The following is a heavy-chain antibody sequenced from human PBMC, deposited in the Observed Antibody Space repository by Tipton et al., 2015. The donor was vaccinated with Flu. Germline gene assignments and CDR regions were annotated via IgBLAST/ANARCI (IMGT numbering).Heavy chain of an antibody. V-gene: IGHV4-39*07. Sequence: TLSLTCTVSGDSISSSYYWGWIRQPPGKGLEWIGSIYYSGSTYYDPSLKSRVTISVDTSKNQFSLKLSSVTAADTAVYYCAREGRREQLALDYWGQGTLVTASS. CDR3: AREGRREQLALDY. D-gene: IGHD6-6*01. CDR1: GDSISSSYY. CDR2: IYYSGST. J-gene: IGHJ4*02.